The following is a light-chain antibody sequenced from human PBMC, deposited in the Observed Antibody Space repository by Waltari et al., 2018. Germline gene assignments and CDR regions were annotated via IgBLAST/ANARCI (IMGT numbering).Light chain of an antibody. J-gene: IGLJ3*02. Sequence: QSVLTQPPSASGTPGQRVTIPCSGSSSNIGSNVEIWYQQVQGTTPKLLIYRNDQRPSGVPDRFSGSKSGTSASLAISGLRPEDEAEYYCASWDDSLNGRWEFGGGTKVTVL. CDR2: RND. V-gene: IGLV1-44*01. CDR3: ASWDDSLNGRWE. CDR1: SSNIGSNV.